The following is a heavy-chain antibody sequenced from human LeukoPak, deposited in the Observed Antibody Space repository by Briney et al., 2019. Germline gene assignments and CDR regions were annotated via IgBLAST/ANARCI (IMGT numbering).Heavy chain of an antibody. Sequence: VASVKVSCKASGYTFTGYYMHWVRQAPGQGLEWMGWISPNNGGANFAQKFQGRVTMTRDTSISTAYMELSSLTSDDTAVYYCARDLPLRFRGQGTLVTVSS. CDR1: GYTFTGYY. J-gene: IGHJ4*02. CDR3: ARDLPLRF. CDR2: ISPNNGGA. D-gene: IGHD3-16*01. V-gene: IGHV1-2*02.